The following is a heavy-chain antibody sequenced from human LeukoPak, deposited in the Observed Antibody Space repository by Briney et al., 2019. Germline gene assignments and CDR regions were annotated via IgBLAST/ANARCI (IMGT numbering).Heavy chain of an antibody. J-gene: IGHJ5*02. CDR2: ISSSGSTI. D-gene: IGHD3-3*01. CDR3: ARSGYVRFLEWLLNWFDP. Sequence: GGSLRLSCAASGFTFSDYYMSWIRQAPGKGLEWVSYISSSGSTIYYADSVKGRFTISRDNAKNSLYLQMNSLRAEDTAVYHCARSGYVRFLEWLLNWFDPWGQGTLVTVSS. V-gene: IGHV3-11*01. CDR1: GFTFSDYY.